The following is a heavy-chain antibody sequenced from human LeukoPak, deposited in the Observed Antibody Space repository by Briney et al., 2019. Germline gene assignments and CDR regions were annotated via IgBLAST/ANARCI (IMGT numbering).Heavy chain of an antibody. D-gene: IGHD2-2*01. Sequence: GGSLRLSCAASGFTFTKFWMHWVRQAPGRGLVWVSRVKDDGISTLYADSVKGRFTVSRDNAKNTLYLQMNSLRADDTALYYCATGPYAAFEMWGQGTMVTVSS. V-gene: IGHV3-74*01. J-gene: IGHJ3*02. CDR2: VKDDGIST. CDR3: ATGPYAAFEM. CDR1: GFTFTKFW.